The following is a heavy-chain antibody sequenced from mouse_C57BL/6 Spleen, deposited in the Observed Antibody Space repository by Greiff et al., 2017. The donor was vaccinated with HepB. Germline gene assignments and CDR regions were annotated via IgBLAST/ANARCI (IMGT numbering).Heavy chain of an antibody. J-gene: IGHJ2*01. CDR1: GFTFSDYG. V-gene: IGHV5-17*01. CDR3: ARDDYAG. CDR2: ISSGSSTI. Sequence: EVHLVESGGGLVKPGGSLKLSCAASGFTFSDYGMHWVRQAPEKGLEWVAYISSGSSTIYSADTVKGRFTISRDNAKNTLFLQMTSLRAEDTAMYFCARDDYAGWGQGTTLTVSS. D-gene: IGHD2-4*01.